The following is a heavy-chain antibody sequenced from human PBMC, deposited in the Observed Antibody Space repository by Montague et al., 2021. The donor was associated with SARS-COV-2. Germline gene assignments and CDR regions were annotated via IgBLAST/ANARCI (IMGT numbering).Heavy chain of an antibody. D-gene: IGHD3-9*01. V-gene: IGHV4-39*01. Sequence: SETLSLTCTVSGGSISSSSYYWGWIRQPPGKGLEWIGSIYYSGSTYYNPSLKSRPTISVDTSKNQFSLKLSSVTAADTAVYYCASQPVLRYFDWYSWFGGMDVWGQGTTVTVSS. J-gene: IGHJ6*02. CDR3: ASQPVLRYFDWYSWFGGMDV. CDR2: IYYSGST. CDR1: GGSISSSSYY.